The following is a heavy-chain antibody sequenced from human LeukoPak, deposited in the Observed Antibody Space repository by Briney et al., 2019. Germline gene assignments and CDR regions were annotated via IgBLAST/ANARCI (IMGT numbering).Heavy chain of an antibody. J-gene: IGHJ3*02. V-gene: IGHV4-59*01. Sequence: PSETLSLTCTVSGSSISSDFWSWIRQPPGKGLEWIGYMYHTGISNYNPSLKSRVTISVDTSKKQISLKLRSVTAADTAVYFCARDKAQSDAFDIWGQGTMVTVSS. CDR3: ARDKAQSDAFDI. CDR1: GSSISSDF. CDR2: MYHTGIS.